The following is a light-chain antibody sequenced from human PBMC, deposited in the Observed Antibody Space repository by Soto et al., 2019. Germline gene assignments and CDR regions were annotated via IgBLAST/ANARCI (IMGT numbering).Light chain of an antibody. V-gene: IGLV2-14*03. J-gene: IGLJ1*01. CDR2: DVN. CDR3: CAYSTSGTYV. CDR1: SSDVGSYDY. Sequence: QSVLTQPASVSGSPGQSSTFSCTGTSSDVGSYDYVSWHQQHPGKAPKLIIYDVNNRPSGVPSRFSGSKSGNTASLIISGLQTEDEADYYCCAYSTSGTYVFGTGNKVTVL.